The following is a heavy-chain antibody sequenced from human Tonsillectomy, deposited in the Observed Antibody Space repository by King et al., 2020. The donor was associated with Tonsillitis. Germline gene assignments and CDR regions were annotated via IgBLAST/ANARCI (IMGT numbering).Heavy chain of an antibody. CDR3: ARDLAYSSTWYSDY. CDR2: ISSISSYI. D-gene: IGHD6-13*01. J-gene: IGHJ4*02. Sequence: VQLVESGGGLVKPGGSLRLSCAASGFTFSSFSMNWVRQAPGKGLEWVSTISSISSYIYYADSVKGRFTISRDNAKNSLYLQMDSLTAEDTAVYYGARDLAYSSTWYSDYWGQGTLVTVSS. CDR1: GFTFSSFS. V-gene: IGHV3-21*01.